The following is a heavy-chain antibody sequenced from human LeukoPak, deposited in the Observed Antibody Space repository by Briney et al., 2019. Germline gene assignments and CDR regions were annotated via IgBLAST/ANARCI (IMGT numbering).Heavy chain of an antibody. J-gene: IGHJ4*02. CDR1: GFTYSNNW. Sequence: GGSLRLXCAASGFTYSNNWMSWVRRAPGKGLESVANVKQDGSEKYYADSVKGRFTISRDNAKNSLYMQMNSLRAEDTAVYYCARELAVTGPFDYWGQGTLVTVSS. V-gene: IGHV3-7*01. CDR3: ARELAVTGPFDY. D-gene: IGHD6-19*01. CDR2: VKQDGSEK.